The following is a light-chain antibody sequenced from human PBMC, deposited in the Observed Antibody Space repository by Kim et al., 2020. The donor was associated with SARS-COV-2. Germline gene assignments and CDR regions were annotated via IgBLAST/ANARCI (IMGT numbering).Light chain of an antibody. V-gene: IGLV3-1*01. CDR1: KLGEKY. CDR2: QDF. Sequence: SYELTQPPSVSVSPGQTVTITCSRDKLGEKYSCWYQQKSGQSPILIIYQDFKRPSGIPERFSGSNFGNTATLTISGTQTVDEADYYCQAWDSGTVVFGGGTKLTVL. CDR3: QAWDSGTVV. J-gene: IGLJ2*01.